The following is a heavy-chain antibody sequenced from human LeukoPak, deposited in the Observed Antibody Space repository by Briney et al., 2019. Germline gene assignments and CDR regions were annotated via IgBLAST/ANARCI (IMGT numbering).Heavy chain of an antibody. D-gene: IGHD2-2*01. J-gene: IGHJ4*02. V-gene: IGHV3-7*03. CDR1: GFIFSNYW. CDR3: ARLVVPPGNRGWYYEH. CDR2: INQGGSEK. Sequence: PGGSLRLSCAASGFIFSNYWMSWVRQGPGGGPEWVANINQGGSEKYYVDSVKGRFTISRDNAKNSLDLQMNSLRVEDTAIYYCARLVVPPGNRGWYYEHWGQGTLVTVSS.